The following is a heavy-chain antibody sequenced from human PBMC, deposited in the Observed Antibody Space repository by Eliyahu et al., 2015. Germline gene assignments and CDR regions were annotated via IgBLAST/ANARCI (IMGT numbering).Heavy chain of an antibody. J-gene: IGHJ2*01. CDR2: INHSGST. D-gene: IGHD1-26*01. CDR3: ARDPRGSGSYYWSGWYFDL. Sequence: QPPGKGLEWIGEINHSGSTNYNPSLKSRVTISVDTSKNQFSLKLSSVTAADTAVYYCARDPRGSGSYYWSGWYFDLWGRGTLVTVSS. V-gene: IGHV4-34*01.